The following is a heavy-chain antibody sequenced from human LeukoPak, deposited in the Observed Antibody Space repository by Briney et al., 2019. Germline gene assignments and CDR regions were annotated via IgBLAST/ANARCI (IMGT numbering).Heavy chain of an antibody. V-gene: IGHV3-23*01. CDR1: GFTFSSYA. J-gene: IGHJ4*02. CDR2: ISGSGGST. CDR3: AKRVGDCSGGSCYFMAVDY. D-gene: IGHD2-15*01. Sequence: QPGGSLRLSCAASGFTFSSYAMSWVRQAPGKGLEWVSVISGSGGSTDYADSVKGRFTISRDNSKNTLYLQMNSLRAEDTAIYYCAKRVGDCSGGSCYFMAVDYWGQGTLVTVSS.